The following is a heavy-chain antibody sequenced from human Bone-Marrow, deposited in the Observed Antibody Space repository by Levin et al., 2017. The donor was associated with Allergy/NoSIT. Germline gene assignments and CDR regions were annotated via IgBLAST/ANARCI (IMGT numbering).Heavy chain of an antibody. V-gene: IGHV4-34*01. CDR2: INHIGST. CDR1: GGSLSGYY. J-gene: IGHJ4*02. D-gene: IGHD4-17*01. Sequence: KTSETLSLTCAVYGGSLSGYYWSWFRQPPGKGLEWLAEINHIGSTNYNPSLKSRGTISLDTSRNQFSLKLTSVTAADTAVYFCAREVTPTTVMTSPFDYWGQGTLVTVSS. CDR3: AREVTPTTVMTSPFDY.